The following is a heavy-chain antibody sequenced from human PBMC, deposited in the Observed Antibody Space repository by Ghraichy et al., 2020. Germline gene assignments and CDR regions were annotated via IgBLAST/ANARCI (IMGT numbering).Heavy chain of an antibody. J-gene: IGHJ6*02. CDR1: GFTFSSYG. Sequence: GESLNISCAASGFTFSSYGMHWVRQAPGKGLEWVAVIWYDGSNKNYADSVKGRFTISRDNSKNTLFLQMNSLRAEDTAVYYCARGRLTTKYYGMDVWGQGTTVTVSS. D-gene: IGHD4-11*01. CDR3: ARGRLTTKYYGMDV. CDR2: IWYDGSNK. V-gene: IGHV3-33*01.